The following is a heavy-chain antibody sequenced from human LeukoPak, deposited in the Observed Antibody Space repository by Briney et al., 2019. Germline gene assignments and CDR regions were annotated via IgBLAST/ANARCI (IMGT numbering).Heavy chain of an antibody. D-gene: IGHD3-22*01. CDR1: VGSLSSYK. J-gene: IGHJ4*02. CDR2: VYYSGST. V-gene: IGHV4-59*01. Sequence: SETLSLTCTVSVGSLSSYKWSWIRQPLGKGVEWIGYVYYSGSTNYTPSLKCRVTIPLHASNHQFSLKLSSVIAAETAVYYCARGRTMYYDSSGYPLIYFDYWGQGTLVTVSS. CDR3: ARGRTMYYDSSGYPLIYFDY.